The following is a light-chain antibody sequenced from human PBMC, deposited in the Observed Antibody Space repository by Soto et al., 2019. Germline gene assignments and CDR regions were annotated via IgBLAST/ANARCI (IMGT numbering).Light chain of an antibody. CDR3: CSWTSSSTYV. V-gene: IGLV2-18*02. J-gene: IGLJ1*01. Sequence: QSALTQPPSVSGSPGQSVAISCTGTSSDVGSYDRVSWYQQPPGTAPKLIISDVSNRPSGVPDRFSGSKSGNTASLTISGLQAEDEADYYCCSWTSSSTYVFGTGTKVTVL. CDR2: DVS. CDR1: SSDVGSYDR.